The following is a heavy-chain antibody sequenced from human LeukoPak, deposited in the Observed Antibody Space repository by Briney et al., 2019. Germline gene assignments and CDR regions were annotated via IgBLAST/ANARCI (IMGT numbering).Heavy chain of an antibody. D-gene: IGHD3-10*01. J-gene: IGHJ5*02. CDR3: ARRRSGYGSGGNWFDP. Sequence: PSETLSLACTVSGGSISSSSYYWGWIRQPPGKGLEWIGSIYYSGYTYYNPSLKSRVTISVDTSKNQFSLKLTSVTAADTAVYYCARRRSGYGSGGNWFDPWGQGTLVTVSS. CDR2: IYYSGYT. CDR1: GGSISSSSYY. V-gene: IGHV4-39*07.